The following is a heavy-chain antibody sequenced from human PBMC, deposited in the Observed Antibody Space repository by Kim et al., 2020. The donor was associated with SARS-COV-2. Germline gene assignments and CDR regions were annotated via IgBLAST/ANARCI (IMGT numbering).Heavy chain of an antibody. V-gene: IGHV5-10-1*01. CDR3: ARQQVDTAMVPPHYWYFDV. Sequence: GESLKISCKGSGYSFTSYWISWVRQMPGKGLEWIGRIDPSDSYTNYSPSFQGHVTISADKSISTAYLQWSSLKASDTAMYYCARQQVDTAMVPPHYWYFDVWGRSTLVTVSS. CDR1: GYSFTSYW. CDR2: IDPSDSYT. J-gene: IGHJ2*01. D-gene: IGHD5-18*01.